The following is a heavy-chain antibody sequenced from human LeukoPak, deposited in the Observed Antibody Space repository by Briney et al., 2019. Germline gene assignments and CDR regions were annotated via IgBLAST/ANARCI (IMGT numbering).Heavy chain of an antibody. CDR1: GGTFSNYA. D-gene: IGHD3-22*01. CDR2: IIPIFDTA. CDR3: ASRNYYDSSDYHFDY. Sequence: ASVKVSCKASGGTFSNYAISWVRQAPGQGLEWMGGIIPIFDTANYAQKFQGRVTITADESTSTAYMELGSLKSEDTAVYYCASRNYYDSSDYHFDYWGQGTLVTVSS. V-gene: IGHV1-69*13. J-gene: IGHJ4*02.